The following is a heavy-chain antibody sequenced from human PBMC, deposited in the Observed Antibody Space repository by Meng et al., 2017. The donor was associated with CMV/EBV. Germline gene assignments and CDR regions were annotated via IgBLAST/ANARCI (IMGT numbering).Heavy chain of an antibody. D-gene: IGHD2-2*01. V-gene: IGHV3-21*01. J-gene: IGHJ4*02. CDR1: GCTFSSYS. Sequence: AAAGCTFSSYSMNWGRQAPGKGLEWVSSISSSSSYIDYADSVKGRFTISRDNAKNSLYLQINSLRAEDTAVYYCATNPIVVVPAAISWGQGTLVTVSS. CDR2: ISSSSSYI. CDR3: ATNPIVVVPAAIS.